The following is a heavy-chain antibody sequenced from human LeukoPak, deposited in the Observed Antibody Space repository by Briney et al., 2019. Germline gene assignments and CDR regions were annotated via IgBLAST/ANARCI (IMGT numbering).Heavy chain of an antibody. V-gene: IGHV3-23*01. CDR3: AKSRGVLFYFDY. CDR2: ISGSGGST. D-gene: IGHD3-10*01. CDR1: GFTFSSYA. Sequence: GGSLRLSCAASGFTFSSYAMSWVRQAPGEGLEWVSAISGSGGSTYYADSVKGRFTISRDNSKNTLYLQMNSLRAEDTAVYYCAKSRGVLFYFDYWGQGTLVTVSS. J-gene: IGHJ4*02.